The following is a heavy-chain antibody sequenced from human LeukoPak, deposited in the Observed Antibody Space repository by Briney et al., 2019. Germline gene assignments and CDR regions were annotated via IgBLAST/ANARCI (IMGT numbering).Heavy chain of an antibody. CDR3: AKAGENSGWVFDP. V-gene: IGHV3-30*02. J-gene: IGHJ5*02. CDR1: EFTFSSYC. D-gene: IGHD5-12*01. Sequence: TGGSLRLSCAASEFTFSSYCMHWVRQAPGKGLEWVAFIRYDGSDKYYADSVKGRFTISRDNSKNTLYLQMNSLRAEDTAVYYCAKAGENSGWVFDPWGQGTLVTVSS. CDR2: IRYDGSDK.